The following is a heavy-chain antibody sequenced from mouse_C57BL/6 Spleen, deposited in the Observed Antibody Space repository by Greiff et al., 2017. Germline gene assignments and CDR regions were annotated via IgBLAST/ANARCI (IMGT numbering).Heavy chain of an antibody. CDR1: GYTFTDYE. V-gene: IGHV1-15*01. J-gene: IGHJ2*01. D-gene: IGHD2-4*01. Sequence: QVQLQQSGAELVRPGASVTLSCKASGYTFTDYEMHWVKQTPVHGLEWIGAIDPETGGTAYNQKFKGKAILTADKSSSTAYMELRSLTSEDSAVYYCTKNSLYDYDGYFDYWGQGTTLTVSS. CDR3: TKNSLYDYDGYFDY. CDR2: IDPETGGT.